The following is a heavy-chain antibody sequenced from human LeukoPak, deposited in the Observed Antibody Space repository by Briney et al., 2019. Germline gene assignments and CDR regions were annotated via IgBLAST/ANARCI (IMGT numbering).Heavy chain of an antibody. Sequence: GGSLRLSCAVSGFTVSSDIMSWVRQAPGKGLEWVSIIYSGGSTYYADSVKGRFTISRDNSKNTLYLQMNSLRAEDTAVYYCARDGWQRLGKNYYYYGMDVWGQGTTVTVSS. CDR1: GFTVSSDI. J-gene: IGHJ6*02. CDR2: IYSGGST. D-gene: IGHD6-25*01. CDR3: ARDGWQRLGKNYYYYGMDV. V-gene: IGHV3-53*01.